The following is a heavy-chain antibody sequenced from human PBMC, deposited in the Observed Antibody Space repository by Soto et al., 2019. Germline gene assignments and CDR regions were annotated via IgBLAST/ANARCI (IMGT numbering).Heavy chain of an antibody. CDR2: INDGGSA. CDR3: ARGXFSETHYSGGWYFFDY. D-gene: IGHD1-26*01. CDR1: GFTFSSYS. Sequence: LRLSCAASGFTFSSYSMNLVRQSPGKGLEWIGQINDGGSANYNPSLKSRVTISVDTSNNEFFLELSSVTAADTAVYYCARGXFSETHYSGGWYFFDYWGQGTLVTVSS. V-gene: IGHV4-34*01. J-gene: IGHJ4*02.